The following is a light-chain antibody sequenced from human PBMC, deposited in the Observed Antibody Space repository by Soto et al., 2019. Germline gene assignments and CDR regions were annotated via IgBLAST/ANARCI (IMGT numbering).Light chain of an antibody. CDR2: GAS. CDR3: QQRSDWPWT. V-gene: IGKV3D-20*02. CDR1: QSVSSSY. Sequence: EIVLTQSPGTLSLSPGERATLSCRASQSVSSSYLAWYQQKPGQAPRLLIFGASKRATGIPDRFSGSGSGRDFTLTISSLEPEDFAVYYCQQRSDWPWTFGQGTKVDIK. J-gene: IGKJ1*01.